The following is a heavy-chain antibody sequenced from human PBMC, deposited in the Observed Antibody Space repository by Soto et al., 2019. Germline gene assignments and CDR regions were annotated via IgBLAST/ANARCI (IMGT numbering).Heavy chain of an antibody. CDR3: ARSPGYSRKFDY. Sequence: EVQLVESGGGLIQPGGSLRLSCAASGFTVSSNYMSWVRQAPGKGLEWVSVIYSGGSTYYADSVKGRFTISRDNSKNTLYLQMNSLRGEETAVYYCARSPGYSRKFDYWGQGTLVTVSS. J-gene: IGHJ4*02. CDR2: IYSGGST. D-gene: IGHD6-13*01. V-gene: IGHV3-53*01. CDR1: GFTVSSNY.